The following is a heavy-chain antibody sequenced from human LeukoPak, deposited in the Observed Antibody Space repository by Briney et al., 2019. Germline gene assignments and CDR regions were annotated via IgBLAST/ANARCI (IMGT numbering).Heavy chain of an antibody. CDR2: VTGDSGTT. D-gene: IGHD3-3*01. V-gene: IGHV3-23*01. J-gene: IGHJ3*01. CDR1: NFSFGYYG. CDR3: AKGWSGYFRSPFDL. Sequence: GGSLRLSCTGSNFSFGYYGMNWVRQAPGKGLEWVSVVTGDSGTTHYADSVRGRFTISRGNSKNSVYLQMNSLRAEDTAIYYCAKGWSGYFRSPFDLWGRGTMVTVSS.